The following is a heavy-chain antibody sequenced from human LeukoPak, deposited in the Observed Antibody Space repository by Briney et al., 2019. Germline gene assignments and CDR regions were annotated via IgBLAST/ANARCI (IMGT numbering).Heavy chain of an antibody. V-gene: IGHV3-7*01. D-gene: IGHD1-14*01. CDR3: ATETIGRHYDY. J-gene: IGHJ4*02. CDR1: GFTFSSYW. CDR2: IKQDGSEK. Sequence: GGSLRLSCAASGFTFSSYWMSWVRQAPGKGLEWVANIKQDGSEKYYVDSVKGRFTISRDNAKNSLYLQMNSLRAEDTAVYYRATETIGRHYDYWGQGTLLTVSS.